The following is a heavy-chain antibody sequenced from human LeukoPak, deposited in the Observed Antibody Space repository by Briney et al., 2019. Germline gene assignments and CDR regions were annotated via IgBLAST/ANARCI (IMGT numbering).Heavy chain of an antibody. CDR2: IYWNDDK. V-gene: IGHV2-5*01. D-gene: IGHD2-2*01. CDR3: AHSDQLPSKHHYYMDV. J-gene: IGHJ6*03. Sequence: GWVRQMPGKGLEWLALIYWNDDKRYSPSLKSRLTITKDTSKNQVVLTMTNMDPVDTATYYCAHSDQLPSKHHYYMDVWGKGTTVTVSS.